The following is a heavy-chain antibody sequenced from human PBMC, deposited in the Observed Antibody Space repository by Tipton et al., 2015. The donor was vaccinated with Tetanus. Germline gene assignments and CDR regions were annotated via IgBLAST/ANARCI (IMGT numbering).Heavy chain of an antibody. Sequence: SLRLSCAASGFTFSSYAMSWVRQAPGKGLEWVSTISGSGDTTYYADSVKGRFTISRDNSKNTLYLQMNSLKTEDTAVYYCTTTPSYYDFWSGSARAFDIWGQGTMVTVSS. D-gene: IGHD3-3*01. CDR1: GFTFSSYA. J-gene: IGHJ3*02. CDR3: TTTPSYYDFWSGSARAFDI. CDR2: ISGSGDTT. V-gene: IGHV3-23*01.